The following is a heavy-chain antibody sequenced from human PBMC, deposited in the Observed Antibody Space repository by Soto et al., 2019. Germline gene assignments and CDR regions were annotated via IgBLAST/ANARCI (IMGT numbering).Heavy chain of an antibody. J-gene: IGHJ4*02. V-gene: IGHV3-66*01. D-gene: IGHD3-16*02. Sequence: GVLSLSCAASGFAVSTYHMNWVRQAPGKGLEWVSVIYSAGSADFADSVKVRFTISRDNSKNTLYLQMSSLRAEDTAVYYCARDFPYYDYVWGSYRSFDYWGQGTLVTVSS. CDR1: GFAVSTYH. CDR2: IYSAGSA. CDR3: ARDFPYYDYVWGSYRSFDY.